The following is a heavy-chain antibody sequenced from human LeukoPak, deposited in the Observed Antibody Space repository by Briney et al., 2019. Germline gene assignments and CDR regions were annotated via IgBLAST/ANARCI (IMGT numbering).Heavy chain of an antibody. J-gene: IGHJ6*03. CDR2: IYHSGST. Sequence: PSETLSLTCAVSGYSISSGYYWGWIRQPPGKELEWIGSIYHSGSTYYNPSLKSRVTISVDTSKNQFSLKLSSVTAADTAVYYCARTAVAGSYYYYMDVWGKGTTVTVSS. D-gene: IGHD6-19*01. V-gene: IGHV4-38-2*01. CDR3: ARTAVAGSYYYYMDV. CDR1: GYSISSGYY.